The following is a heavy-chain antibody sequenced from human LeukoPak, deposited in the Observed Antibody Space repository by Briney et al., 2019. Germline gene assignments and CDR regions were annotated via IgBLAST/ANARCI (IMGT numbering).Heavy chain of an antibody. CDR2: VDPEDGET. J-gene: IGHJ5*02. V-gene: IGHV1-69-2*01. D-gene: IGHD5-12*01. CDR1: GYSFTDYY. CDR3: ARAAVATRRGSWFDP. Sequence: ATVKISCKASGYSFTDYYMHWVQQAAGKGLEGMGRVDPEDGETIYAEKFQGRVTITADTSTDTAYMELSSLRSEDTAVYYCARAAVATRRGSWFDPWGQGTLVTVSS.